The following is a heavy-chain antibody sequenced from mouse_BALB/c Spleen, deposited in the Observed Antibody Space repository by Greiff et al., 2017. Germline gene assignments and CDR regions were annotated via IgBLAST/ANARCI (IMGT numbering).Heavy chain of an antibody. CDR1: GYTFTSYW. D-gene: IGHD2-14*01. Sequence: QVQLQQPGAELVKPGASVKLSCKASGYTFTSYWMHWVKQRPGQGLEWIGEINPSNGRTNYNEKFKSKATLTVDKSSSTAYMQLSSLTSEDSAVYYCERRGYDVWFAYWGQGTLVTVSA. J-gene: IGHJ3*01. CDR3: ERRGYDVWFAY. CDR2: INPSNGRT. V-gene: IGHV1S81*02.